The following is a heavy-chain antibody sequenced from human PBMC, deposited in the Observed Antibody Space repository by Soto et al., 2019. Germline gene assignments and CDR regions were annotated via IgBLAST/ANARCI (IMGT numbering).Heavy chain of an antibody. V-gene: IGHV3-21*01. CDR1: GFTFSSYS. CDR3: ARGGEYDYVWGSYRHEPTLVDP. J-gene: IGHJ5*02. D-gene: IGHD3-16*02. CDR2: ISSSSSYI. Sequence: GGSLRLSCAASGFTFSSYSMNWVRQAPGKGLEWVSSISSSSSYIYYADSVKGRFTISRDNAKNSLYLQMNSLRAEDTAVYYCARGGEYDYVWGSYRHEPTLVDPWGQGTLVTVSS.